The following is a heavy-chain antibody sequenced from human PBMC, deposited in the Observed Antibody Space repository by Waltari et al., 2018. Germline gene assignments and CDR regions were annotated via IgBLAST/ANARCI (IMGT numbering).Heavy chain of an antibody. D-gene: IGHD6-19*01. Sequence: QVQLQESGTGLVKPSETLSLTCAVSGYSISSGYYWGWIRQPPGKGLEWIGSIYHSGSTYYNPSLKSRVTISVDTSKNQFSLKLSSVTAADTAVYYCARDSRYSSGWYYFDYWGQGTLVTVSS. CDR2: IYHSGST. CDR3: ARDSRYSSGWYYFDY. CDR1: GYSISSGYY. V-gene: IGHV4-38-2*02. J-gene: IGHJ4*02.